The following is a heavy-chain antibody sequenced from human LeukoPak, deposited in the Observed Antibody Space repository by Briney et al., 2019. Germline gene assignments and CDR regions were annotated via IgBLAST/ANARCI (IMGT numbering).Heavy chain of an antibody. CDR2: IRYDGSNE. Sequence: SGGSLRLSCAASGFTFSSYGMHWVRQAPGKGLEWVAVIRYDGSNEFYADSVKGRFTISRDNSKNTLYLQMNSLRAEDTAVYYCARGAPGTNAFDIWGQGTMVTVSS. J-gene: IGHJ3*02. V-gene: IGHV3-33*01. D-gene: IGHD6-13*01. CDR3: ARGAPGTNAFDI. CDR1: GFTFSSYG.